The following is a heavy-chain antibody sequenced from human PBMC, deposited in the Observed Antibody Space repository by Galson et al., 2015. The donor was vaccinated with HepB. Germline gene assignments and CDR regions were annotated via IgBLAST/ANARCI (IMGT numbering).Heavy chain of an antibody. CDR1: GGSISSYY. D-gene: IGHD2-15*01. J-gene: IGHJ6*02. V-gene: IGHV4-59*08. CDR2: IYDSGST. Sequence: QVQLWESGPGLVKPSETLSLTCTVSGGSISSYYWNWIRQPPGKGLEWIGHIYDSGSTNYNPSLKSRVTISVDTSKNQFSLKLSSVTAADTAVYYCARLGCSGGSCYRYYYYYGMDVWGQGTTVTVSS. CDR3: ARLGCSGGSCYRYYYYYGMDV.